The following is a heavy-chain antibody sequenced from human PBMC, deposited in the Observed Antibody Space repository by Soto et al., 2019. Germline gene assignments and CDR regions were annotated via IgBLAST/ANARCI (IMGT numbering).Heavy chain of an antibody. CDR1: GFTFSSYA. J-gene: IGHJ4*02. CDR2: ISGTGHVT. CDR3: ANNLLGRCLDSAWAEFDY. Sequence: EVQLLDSGGGLVQPGGSLRLSCAASGFTFSSYAMTWVRQAPGKGLEWVSSISGTGHVTYYADSVKGRFTISRDNSENTLYLQMNSLRAEDTAMYYCANNLLGRCLDSAWAEFDYWGQGTLVTVSS. V-gene: IGHV3-23*01. D-gene: IGHD2-21*01.